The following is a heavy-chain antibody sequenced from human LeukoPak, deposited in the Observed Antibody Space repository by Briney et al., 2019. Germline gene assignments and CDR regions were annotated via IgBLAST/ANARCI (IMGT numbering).Heavy chain of an antibody. J-gene: IGHJ4*02. CDR3: ARSGTGYSSGWLY. V-gene: IGHV3-23*01. Sequence: GGSLRLSCAASGFTFSSYAMSWVRQAPGKGLEWVSAISGSGGSTYYADSVKGRFTISRDNSKNTLYLQMNSLRAEDTAVYYCARSGTGYSSGWLYWGQGTLVTVSS. CDR1: GFTFSSYA. D-gene: IGHD6-19*01. CDR2: ISGSGGST.